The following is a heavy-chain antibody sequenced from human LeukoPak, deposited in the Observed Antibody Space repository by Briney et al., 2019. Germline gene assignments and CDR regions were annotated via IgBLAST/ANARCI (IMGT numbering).Heavy chain of an antibody. J-gene: IGHJ4*02. D-gene: IGHD2-21*01. V-gene: IGHV3-23*01. CDR2: IGNTET. CDR1: GFPFETNA. Sequence: RPGGSLRLSCATSGFPFETNAMSWVRQAPGKGLEWVATIGNTETFYADSVTGRFTISRDNSKNTVNLQMNRLRVEDTAIYYCAKDWIPLNRVFDCFDYWGQGTLVTVSS. CDR3: AKDWIPLNRVFDCFDY.